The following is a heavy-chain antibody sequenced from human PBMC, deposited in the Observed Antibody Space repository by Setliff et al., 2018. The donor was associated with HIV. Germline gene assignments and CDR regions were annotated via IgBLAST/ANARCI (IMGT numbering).Heavy chain of an antibody. CDR3: ARESPSSSWFYFDF. D-gene: IGHD6-13*01. Sequence: PSETLSLTCGIYGGSFSDYYWSWIRQSPGKGLEWIGEINHRGSTNYNPSLKSRVTVSVDTSKNQFSLKLGSVTAADTAVYYCARESPSSSWFYFDFWGQGTLVTVSS. CDR1: GGSFSDYY. V-gene: IGHV4-34*01. J-gene: IGHJ4*02. CDR2: INHRGST.